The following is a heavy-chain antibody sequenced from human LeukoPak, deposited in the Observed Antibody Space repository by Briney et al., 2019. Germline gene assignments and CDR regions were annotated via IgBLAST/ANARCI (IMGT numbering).Heavy chain of an antibody. V-gene: IGHV3-48*01. Sequence: PGGSLRLSCAASGFTFSSYSMNWVRQAPGKGLEWVSHITASGTAMFYADSVKGRFTISRDTSKNTLYLQVNSLRAEDTAVYYCARGGGYYPIDYWGQGTLVTVSS. CDR2: ITASGTAM. D-gene: IGHD2-15*01. J-gene: IGHJ4*02. CDR3: ARGGGYYPIDY. CDR1: GFTFSSYS.